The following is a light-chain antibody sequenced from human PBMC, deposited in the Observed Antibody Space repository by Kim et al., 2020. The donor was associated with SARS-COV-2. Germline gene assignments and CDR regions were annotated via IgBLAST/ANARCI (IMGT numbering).Light chain of an antibody. CDR1: SGHSSYI. V-gene: IGLV4-60*03. Sequence: VKLTCTLRSGHSSYIIAWHQQQPGKAPRYLMKLEGSGSYNKGSGVPDRFSGSSSGADRYLTISNLQSEDEADYYCETWDSNTPWVFGGGTQLTVL. CDR2: LEGSGSY. J-gene: IGLJ3*02. CDR3: ETWDSNTPWV.